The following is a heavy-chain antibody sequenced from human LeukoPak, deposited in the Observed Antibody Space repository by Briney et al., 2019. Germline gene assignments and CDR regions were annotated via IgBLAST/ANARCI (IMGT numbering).Heavy chain of an antibody. CDR3: ARGRTRYCSGGSCYSGGGSYFDY. Sequence: SETLSLTCAVYGGSFSGYYWSWIRQPPGKGLEWIGEINHSGSTNYNSSLKSRVTISVDTSKNQFSLKLSSVTAADTAVYYCARGRTRYCSGGSCYSGGGSYFDYWGQGTLVTVSS. J-gene: IGHJ4*02. V-gene: IGHV4-34*01. CDR2: INHSGST. D-gene: IGHD2-15*01. CDR1: GGSFSGYY.